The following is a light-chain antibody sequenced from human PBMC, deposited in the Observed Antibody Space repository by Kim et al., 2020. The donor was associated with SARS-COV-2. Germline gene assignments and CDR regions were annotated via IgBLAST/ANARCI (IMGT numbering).Light chain of an antibody. CDR3: HQYDNWPRT. Sequence: EIVMTQSPATLSVSPGERATLSCRASQSISSNLVWYQQKPGQAPRLLIYGASTRATGTPARFSGSGSGTEFSLTTGSLQSEDLAVYYCHQYDNWPRTFGQGTKVDI. CDR1: QSISSN. CDR2: GAS. J-gene: IGKJ1*01. V-gene: IGKV3-15*01.